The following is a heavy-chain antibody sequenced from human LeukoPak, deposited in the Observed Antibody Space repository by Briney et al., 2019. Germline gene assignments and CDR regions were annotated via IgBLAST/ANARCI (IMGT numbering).Heavy chain of an antibody. CDR3: ARARYCSSTSCYTNWFDP. CDR1: GGTFSSYA. D-gene: IGHD2-2*02. CDR2: IIPIFGTA. V-gene: IGHV1-69*01. J-gene: IGHJ5*02. Sequence: SVKVSCKASGGTFSSYAISWVRQAPGQGPEWMGGIIPIFGTANYAQKFQGRVTITADESTSTAYMELSSLRSEDTAVYYCARARYCSSTSCYTNWFDPWGQGTLVTVSS.